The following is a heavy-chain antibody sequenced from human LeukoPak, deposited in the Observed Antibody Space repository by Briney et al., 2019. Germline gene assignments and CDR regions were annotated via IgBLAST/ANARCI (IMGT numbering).Heavy chain of an antibody. J-gene: IGHJ3*02. Sequence: GGSLRLSCAASGFTFSSYGMHWVRQAPGKGLEWVAVIWYDGSNKYYADSVKGRFTISRDNSKNTLYLQMNSLRAEDTAVYYCAREGRPDAFDIWGQGTMVTVSS. CDR1: GFTFSSYG. D-gene: IGHD1-1*01. V-gene: IGHV3-33*01. CDR2: IWYDGSNK. CDR3: AREGRPDAFDI.